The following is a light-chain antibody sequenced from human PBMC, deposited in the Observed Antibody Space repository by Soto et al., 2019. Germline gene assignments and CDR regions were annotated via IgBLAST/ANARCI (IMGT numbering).Light chain of an antibody. Sequence: QSALAQPPSASGSPGQSVTISCTGSSSDIGAYNYVYWYQQHPGKAPKLIIYDVNQRPSGVPDRFSGSKSGNTASLTVSGLQAVDEAVYYCSSFAGGAHLVFGGGTKLTVL. CDR1: SSDIGAYNY. V-gene: IGLV2-8*01. CDR3: SSFAGGAHLV. CDR2: DVN. J-gene: IGLJ2*01.